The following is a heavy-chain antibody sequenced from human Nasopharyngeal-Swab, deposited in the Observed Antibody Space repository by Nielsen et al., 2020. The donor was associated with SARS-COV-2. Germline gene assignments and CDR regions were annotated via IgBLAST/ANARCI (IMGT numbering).Heavy chain of an antibody. V-gene: IGHV3-15*07. CDR2: IKSKTDGGKT. Sequence: GESLKISCAASGFTFSNAWMNWVRQAPGKGLEWVGRIKSKTDGGKTDYAAPVKGRFTISRDDSKNTLYLQMNSLKTEDTAVYPYTTVHARAMTVWGQGALVTVSS. CDR3: TTVHARAMTV. CDR1: GFTFSNAW. D-gene: IGHD3-10*02. J-gene: IGHJ4*02.